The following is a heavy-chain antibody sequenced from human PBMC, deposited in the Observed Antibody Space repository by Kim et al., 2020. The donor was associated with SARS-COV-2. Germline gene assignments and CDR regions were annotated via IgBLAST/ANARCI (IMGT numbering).Heavy chain of an antibody. D-gene: IGHD6-19*01. CDR2: TA. V-gene: IGHV1-69*01. CDR3: ALGGTSPEGY. J-gene: IGHJ4*02. Sequence: TANYAQKFQGRVTITADESTSTAYMELSSLRSEDTAVYYCALGGTSPEGYWGQGTLVTVSS.